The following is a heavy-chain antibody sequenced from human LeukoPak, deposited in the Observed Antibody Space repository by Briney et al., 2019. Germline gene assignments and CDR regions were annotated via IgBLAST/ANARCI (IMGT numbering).Heavy chain of an antibody. J-gene: IGHJ4*02. V-gene: IGHV3-21*01. CDR2: ISSSSSYI. Sequence: GGSLRLSCAASGFTFSSYSMNWDRQAPGKGLEWVSSISSSSSYIYYADSVKGRFTISRDNAKNSLYLQMNSLRAEDTAVYYCARDDAGSRDGYNAPNDYWGQGTLVTVSS. D-gene: IGHD5-24*01. CDR3: ARDDAGSRDGYNAPNDY. CDR1: GFTFSSYS.